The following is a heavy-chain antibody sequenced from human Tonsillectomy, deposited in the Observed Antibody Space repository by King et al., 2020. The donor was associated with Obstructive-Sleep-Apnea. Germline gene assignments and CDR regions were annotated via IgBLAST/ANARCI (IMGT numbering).Heavy chain of an antibody. V-gene: IGHV2-5*02. CDR1: GFSLTTGGVA. D-gene: IGHD6-13*01. J-gene: IGHJ4*02. CDR3: AHRSIAAAGRYYFDY. CDR2: IYWDDDK. Sequence: TLKESGPTLVKPTQTLTLTCTFSGFSLTTGGVAVAWIRQPPGKALEWLALIYWDDDKRYRPSLKSRLTVTRDTSKKQVVLTMTDMDPLDTATYFCAHRSIAAAGRYYFDYWGQGTLVTVSS.